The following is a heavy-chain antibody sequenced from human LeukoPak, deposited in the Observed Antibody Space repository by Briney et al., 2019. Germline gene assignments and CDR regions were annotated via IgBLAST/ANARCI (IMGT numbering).Heavy chain of an antibody. V-gene: IGHV3-74*01. J-gene: IGHJ4*02. D-gene: IGHD2-21*01. CDR1: GLTFRRYW. Sequence: GGSLRLSCAASGLTFRRYWMHWVRQAPGKGLVWVSRINSDGSSTSYADSVKGRFTISRDNAKNTLYLQMNSLRAEDTAVYYCARDLFAYEPSPYWGQGTLVTVSS. CDR3: ARDLFAYEPSPY. CDR2: INSDGSST.